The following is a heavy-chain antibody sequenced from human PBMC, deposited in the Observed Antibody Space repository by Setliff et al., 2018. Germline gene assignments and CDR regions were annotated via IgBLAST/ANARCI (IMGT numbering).Heavy chain of an antibody. J-gene: IGHJ6*03. CDR3: AKDVGRGSGYYYCTDV. CDR2: ISYGRGKE. D-gene: IGHD2-15*01. V-gene: IGHV3-30*18. CDR1: GFHFSDHA. Sequence: PGGSLRLSCAASGFHFSDHAMHWVRQAPGKGLEWVAVISYGRGKEYYGDSVKGRFTISRDNFKNTLYLQMSSLRVEDTAVYYCAKDVGRGSGYYYCTDVWGKGTTVTVSS.